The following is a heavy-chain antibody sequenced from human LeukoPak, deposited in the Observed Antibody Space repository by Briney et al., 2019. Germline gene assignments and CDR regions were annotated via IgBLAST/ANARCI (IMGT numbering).Heavy chain of an antibody. CDR3: ARSSPPTYDILTGYRYYYYGMDV. D-gene: IGHD3-9*01. J-gene: IGHJ6*02. CDR1: GFTFSSYD. Sequence: GGSLRLSCAASGFTFSSYDMHWVRQGTGKALEWVSAIGTAGDTYYPGSVKGRFTISSENAKNSLYLQMNSLRAGDTAVYYCARSSPPTYDILTGYRYYYYGMDVWGQGTTVTVSS. CDR2: IGTAGDT. V-gene: IGHV3-13*01.